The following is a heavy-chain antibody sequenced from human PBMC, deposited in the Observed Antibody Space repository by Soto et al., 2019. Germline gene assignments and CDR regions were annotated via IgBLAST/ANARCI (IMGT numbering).Heavy chain of an antibody. CDR1: GGSMSGYY. J-gene: IGHJ3*02. CDR2: IYDSGTT. CDR3: ARVSHIVVVPAVRGAFDI. Sequence: QVQLQESGPGLEKASETLSLTCTVSGGSMSGYYWSWIRQPPGKGLEWMGFIYDSGTTNYNPSLKTRGNISIETSKNQFSLKLTSVTAADTAVYYCARVSHIVVVPAVRGAFDIWGQGTMITVPS. V-gene: IGHV4-59*01. D-gene: IGHD2-21*02.